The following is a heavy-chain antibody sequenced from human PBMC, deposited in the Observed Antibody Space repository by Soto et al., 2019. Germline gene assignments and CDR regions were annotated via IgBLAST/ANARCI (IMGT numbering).Heavy chain of an antibody. Sequence: SVKVSGKASGGTFSSYAISWVRQAPGQGLEWMGGIIPIFGTANYAQKFQGRVTITADESTSTAYMELSSLRSEDTAVYYCARDPYYGFWSGYLGYRTFYYYGMDVWGQGTTVTVSS. D-gene: IGHD3-3*01. CDR2: IIPIFGTA. CDR1: GGTFSSYA. CDR3: ARDPYYGFWSGYLGYRTFYYYGMDV. J-gene: IGHJ6*02. V-gene: IGHV1-69*13.